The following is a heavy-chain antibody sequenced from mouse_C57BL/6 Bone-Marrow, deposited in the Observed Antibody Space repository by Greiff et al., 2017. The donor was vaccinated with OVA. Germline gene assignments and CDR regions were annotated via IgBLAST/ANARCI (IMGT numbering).Heavy chain of an antibody. CDR3: ASRWLLYAMDY. Sequence: EVKLQQSGPELVKPGASVKISCKASGYTFTDYYMNWVKQSHGKSLEWIGDINPNNGGTSYNQKFKGKATLTVDKSSSTAYMELRSLTSEDSAVYYCASRWLLYAMDYWGQGTSVTVSS. V-gene: IGHV1-26*01. CDR2: INPNNGGT. CDR1: GYTFTDYY. D-gene: IGHD2-3*01. J-gene: IGHJ4*01.